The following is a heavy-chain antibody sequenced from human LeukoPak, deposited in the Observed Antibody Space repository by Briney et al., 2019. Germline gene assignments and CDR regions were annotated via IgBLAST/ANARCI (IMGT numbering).Heavy chain of an antibody. CDR2: INPNSGGT. J-gene: IGHJ6*03. CDR1: GYTLTGYY. Sequence: ASVKVSCKASGYTLTGYYMHWVRQAPGQGLEWMGWINPNSGGTNYAQKFQGRVTMTRDTSISTAYMELSRLRSDDTVVYYCARALDGDYYMDVWGKGTTVTVSS. CDR3: ARALDGDYYMDV. V-gene: IGHV1-2*02. D-gene: IGHD4-17*01.